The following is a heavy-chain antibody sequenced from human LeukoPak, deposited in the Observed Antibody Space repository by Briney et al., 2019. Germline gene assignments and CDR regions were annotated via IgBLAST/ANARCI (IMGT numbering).Heavy chain of an antibody. J-gene: IGHJ6*02. CDR1: GGSVSSGSYF. V-gene: IGHV4-61*01. CDR3: ARDPSYSSSSYYYYYGMDV. D-gene: IGHD6-13*01. Sequence: SETLSLTCTVSGGSVSSGSYFWSWVRQPPGKGLEWIGFIYYSGSTNCNPSLKSRVTISVDTSKNQFSLKLSSVTAADTAVYYCARDPSYSSSSYYYYYGMDVWGQGTTVTVSS. CDR2: IYYSGST.